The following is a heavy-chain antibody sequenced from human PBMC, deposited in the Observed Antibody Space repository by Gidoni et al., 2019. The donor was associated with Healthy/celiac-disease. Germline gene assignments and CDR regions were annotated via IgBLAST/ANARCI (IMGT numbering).Heavy chain of an antibody. J-gene: IGHJ4*02. CDR3: ARLLIFGDKGVDF. V-gene: IGHV5-10-1*03. CDR1: GYNFTSYW. D-gene: IGHD3-3*01. CDR2: IDPSDSYT. Sequence: EVQLVQSGAEVKKTGSSRMISCKGSGYNFTSYWISCVRQMPGKGLQWKGRIDPSDSYTNYSPSFEGHVTISAAKSISTAYLQWSSLKASDTAMYYCARLLIFGDKGVDFWGQGTLVTVSS.